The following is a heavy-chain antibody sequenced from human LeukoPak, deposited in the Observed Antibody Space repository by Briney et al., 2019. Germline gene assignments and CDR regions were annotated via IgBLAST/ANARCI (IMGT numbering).Heavy chain of an antibody. CDR2: ISGSGGST. Sequence: GGSLRLSCAASGFTFSSYAMSWVRQAPGKGLEWVSAISGSGGSTYYADSVKGRFTISRDNSKNTLYLQMNSLRAEDTAVYYCASADSSGYMGDAFDIWGQGTMVTVSS. CDR1: GFTFSSYA. D-gene: IGHD3-22*01. V-gene: IGHV3-23*01. CDR3: ASADSSGYMGDAFDI. J-gene: IGHJ3*02.